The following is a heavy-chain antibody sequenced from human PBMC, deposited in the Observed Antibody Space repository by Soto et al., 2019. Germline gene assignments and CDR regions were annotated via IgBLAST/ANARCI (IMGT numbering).Heavy chain of an antibody. CDR1: GFTLSSYW. J-gene: IGHJ6*02. V-gene: IGHV3-74*01. D-gene: IGHD3-10*01. CDR2: MNEDGGTT. Sequence: GGSLRLSCAASGFTLSSYWMHWVRQAPGKGLVWVSRMNEDGGTTDYADSVKGRFTISRDNAKNTLYLQMNSLRVEDTAVYYCASDLSGRADVWGQGTTVTVS. CDR3: ASDLSGRADV.